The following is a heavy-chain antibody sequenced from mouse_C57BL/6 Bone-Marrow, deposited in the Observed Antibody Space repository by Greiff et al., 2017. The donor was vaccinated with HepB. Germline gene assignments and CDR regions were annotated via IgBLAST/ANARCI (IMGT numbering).Heavy chain of an antibody. CDR2: IDPSDSYT. CDR3: ARRGTVVARGYFDY. D-gene: IGHD1-1*01. J-gene: IGHJ2*01. V-gene: IGHV1-69*01. CDR1: GYTFTSYW. Sequence: QVQLKQPGAELVMPGASVKLSCKASGYTFTSYWMHWVKQRPGQGLEWIGEIDPSDSYTNYNQKFKGKSTLTVDKSSSTAYMQLSSLTSEDSAVYYCARRGTVVARGYFDYWGQGTTLTVSS.